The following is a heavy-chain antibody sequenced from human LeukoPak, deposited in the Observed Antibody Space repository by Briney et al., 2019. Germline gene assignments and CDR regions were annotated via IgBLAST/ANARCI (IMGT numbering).Heavy chain of an antibody. D-gene: IGHD3-22*01. CDR2: IQYDGSNK. V-gene: IGHV3-30*02. CDR3: AKDPRGTMIVVVRGMYY. J-gene: IGHJ4*02. Sequence: PGGSLRLSCAASGFSFSSYGMQWVRQAPGKGLERVAFIQYDGSNKYHAESVKGRFTISRDNSKNTLYLQMNSLRAEDTAVYYCAKDPRGTMIVVVRGMYYWGQGPLVTVSS. CDR1: GFSFSSYG.